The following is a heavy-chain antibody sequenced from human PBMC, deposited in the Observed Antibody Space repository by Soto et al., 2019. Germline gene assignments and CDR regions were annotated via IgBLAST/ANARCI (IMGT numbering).Heavy chain of an antibody. CDR2: IWYDGSNK. J-gene: IGHJ4*02. Sequence: GGSLRLSCAASGFTFSSYDMHWVRQAPGKGLEWVAVIWYDGSNKYYADSVKGRFTISRDNSKNTLYLQMNSLRAEDTAVYYCARAVLAYYYDSSVGYWGQGTLVTVS. CDR3: ARAVLAYYYDSSVGY. V-gene: IGHV3-33*01. CDR1: GFTFSSYD. D-gene: IGHD3-22*01.